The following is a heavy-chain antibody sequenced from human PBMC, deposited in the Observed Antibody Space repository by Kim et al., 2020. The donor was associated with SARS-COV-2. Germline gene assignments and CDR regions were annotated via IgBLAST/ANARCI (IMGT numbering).Heavy chain of an antibody. V-gene: IGHV3-9*01. D-gene: IGHD5-12*01. CDR1: GFTFDDYA. Sequence: GGSLRLSCAASGFTFDDYAMHWVRQAPGKGLEWVSGISWNSGSIGYADSVKGRFTISRDNAKNSLYLQMNSLRAEDTALYYCAKDLREMATIQDYGMDVWGQGTTVTVSS. J-gene: IGHJ6*02. CDR3: AKDLREMATIQDYGMDV. CDR2: ISWNSGSI.